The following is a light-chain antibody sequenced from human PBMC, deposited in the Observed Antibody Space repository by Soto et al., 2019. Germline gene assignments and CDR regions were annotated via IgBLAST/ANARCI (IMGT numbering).Light chain of an antibody. V-gene: IGKV3-20*01. J-gene: IGKJ4*01. CDR1: QSVRSNY. CDR3: QQYASSPLT. CDR2: GAS. Sequence: EIVLTQSPGTLSLSSGERATLSCRASQSVRSNYLAWYQQKPGQAPRLLIYGASSRATGIPDRFGGSGSGTDFTLTISRLEPEDVAVDYCQQYASSPLTFGGGTKVEIK.